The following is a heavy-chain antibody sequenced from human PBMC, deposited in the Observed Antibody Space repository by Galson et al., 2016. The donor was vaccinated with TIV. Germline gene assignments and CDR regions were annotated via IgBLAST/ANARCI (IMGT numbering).Heavy chain of an antibody. CDR3: ARRGREETNEGGLDV. CDR1: GYSFTGSW. J-gene: IGHJ6*02. Sequence: QSGAEVKKPGESLKISCKGSGYSFTGSWIDWVRQVPGKGLEWMGVIYPGDSDTKYSPAFHGHVTLSVDTSISTAFLAWSSLKASDTAIYYCARRGREETNEGGLDVWGQGTTVTVSS. D-gene: IGHD1-1*01. CDR2: IYPGDSDT. V-gene: IGHV5-51*01.